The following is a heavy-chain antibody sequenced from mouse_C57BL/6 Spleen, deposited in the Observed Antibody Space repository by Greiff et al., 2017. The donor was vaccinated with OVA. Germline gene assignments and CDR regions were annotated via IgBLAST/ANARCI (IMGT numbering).Heavy chain of an antibody. CDR3: AREGTTVVAPIDY. CDR1: GYTFTSYW. Sequence: QVQLQQSGAELVKPGASVKMSCKASGYTFTSYWITWVKQRPGQGLEWIGDIYPGSGSTNYNEKFKSKATLTVDTSSSTAYMQLSSLTSEDSAVYYCAREGTTVVAPIDYWGQGTSVTVSS. V-gene: IGHV1-55*01. CDR2: IYPGSGST. D-gene: IGHD1-1*01. J-gene: IGHJ4*01.